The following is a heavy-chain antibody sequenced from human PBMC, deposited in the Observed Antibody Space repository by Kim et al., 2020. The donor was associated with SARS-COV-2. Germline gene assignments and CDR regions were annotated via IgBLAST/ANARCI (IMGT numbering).Heavy chain of an antibody. Sequence: GGSLRLSCAASGFTFSNFAMNWVRQAPGKGLEWVSTISGSGGVTYYADSVKGRFTISRDNSKNTLYLQMNSLRAEDTAVYYCAKRGGVCSGGSCYFDYWGQGTLVTVSS. V-gene: IGHV3-23*01. CDR1: GFTFSNFA. CDR2: ISGSGGVT. J-gene: IGHJ4*02. CDR3: AKRGGVCSGGSCYFDY. D-gene: IGHD2-15*01.